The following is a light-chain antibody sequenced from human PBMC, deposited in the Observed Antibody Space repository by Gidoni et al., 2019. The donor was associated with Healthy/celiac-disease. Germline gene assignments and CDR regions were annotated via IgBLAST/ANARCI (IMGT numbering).Light chain of an antibody. CDR3: QQRSNWPPKIT. CDR2: DAS. J-gene: IGKJ5*01. V-gene: IGKV3-11*01. CDR1: QSFSSY. Sequence: EIVLTQSPATLSLSPGERATLSCRASQSFSSYLAWYQQKPGQAPRLLIYDASNRATGIPARFSGSGSGTDFTLTISSLEPEDFAVYYCQQRSNWPPKITFGQXTRLEIK.